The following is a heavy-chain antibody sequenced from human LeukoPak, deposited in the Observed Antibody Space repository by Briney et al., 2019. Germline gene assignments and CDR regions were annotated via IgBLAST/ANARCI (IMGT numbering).Heavy chain of an antibody. J-gene: IGHJ4*02. CDR1: GFTFSSYA. V-gene: IGHV3-23*01. CDR3: AKGLYSSSWSPPDY. CDR2: ISGSGGST. Sequence: GGSLRLSCAASGFTFSSYAMSWVRQAPGKGLEWVSAISGSGGSTYYADSVKGRFTVSRDNSKNTLYLQMNSLRAEDTAVYFCAKGLYSSSWSPPDYWGQGTLVTVSS. D-gene: IGHD6-13*01.